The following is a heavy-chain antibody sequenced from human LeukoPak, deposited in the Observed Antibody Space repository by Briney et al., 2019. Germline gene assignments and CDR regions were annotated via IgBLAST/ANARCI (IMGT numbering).Heavy chain of an antibody. J-gene: IGHJ4*02. V-gene: IGHV3-30*04. CDR1: GFTFSSYA. Sequence: GGSLRLSCAASGFTFSSYAMHWVRQAPGKGLEWVAVISYDGSNKYYADSVKGRFTISRDNSKNTLYLQMNSLRAEDTAVYYCARADYFDYWGQGTLVTVSS. CDR3: ARADYFDY. CDR2: ISYDGSNK.